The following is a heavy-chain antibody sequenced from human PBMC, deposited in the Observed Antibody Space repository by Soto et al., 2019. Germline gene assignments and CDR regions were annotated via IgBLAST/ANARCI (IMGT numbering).Heavy chain of an antibody. CDR1: VFTFSSYA. D-gene: IGHD1-7*01. Sequence: PWGSLTLSCAASVFTFSSYARHWVRQAPGKGLEYVSAISSNGGSTYYANSVKGRFTISRDNSKNTLYLQMGSLRAEDMAVYYCAGGELRHYYYYMDVWGKGTTVTVSS. CDR2: ISSNGGST. CDR3: AGGELRHYYYYMDV. J-gene: IGHJ6*03. V-gene: IGHV3-64*01.